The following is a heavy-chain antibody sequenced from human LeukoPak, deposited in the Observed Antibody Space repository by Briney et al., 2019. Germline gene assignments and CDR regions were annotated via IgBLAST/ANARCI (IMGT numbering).Heavy chain of an antibody. J-gene: IGHJ3*02. CDR1: VYTFTGYY. CDR3: ARDPGGWPWGAFDI. CDR2: INPNSGGT. D-gene: IGHD6-19*01. V-gene: IGHV1-2*02. Sequence: ASVKVSCKASVYTFTGYYMHWVRQAPGQGLEWMGWINPNSGGTNYAQKFQGRVTMTRDTSISTAYMELSRLRSDDTAVYYCARDPGGWPWGAFDIWGQGTMVTVSS.